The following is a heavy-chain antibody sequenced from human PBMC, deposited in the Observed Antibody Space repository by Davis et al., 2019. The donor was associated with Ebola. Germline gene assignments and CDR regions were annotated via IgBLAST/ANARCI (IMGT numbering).Heavy chain of an antibody. D-gene: IGHD3-16*02. Sequence: GESLKISCKGSGYSFTSYWNGWVRQMPGKGLEWMGIIYPGDSDTRYSPSFQGQVTISADKSISTAYLQWSSLKASDTAMYYCARVLGELSYTEYFQHWGQGTLVTVSS. CDR2: IYPGDSDT. J-gene: IGHJ1*01. V-gene: IGHV5-51*01. CDR3: ARVLGELSYTEYFQH. CDR1: GYSFTSYW.